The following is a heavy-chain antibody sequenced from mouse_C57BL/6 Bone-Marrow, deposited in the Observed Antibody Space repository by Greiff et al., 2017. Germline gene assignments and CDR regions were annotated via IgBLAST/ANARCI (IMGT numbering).Heavy chain of an antibody. CDR2: IYPRSGNT. V-gene: IGHV1-81*01. CDR1: GYTFTSYG. D-gene: IGHD1-1*01. CDR3: ARIPIYYYGSSPLFAY. Sequence: VQLVESGAELARPGASVKLSCKASGYTFTSYGISWVKQRTGQGLEWIGEIYPRSGNTYYNEKFKGKATLTADKSSSTAYMELRSLTSEDSAVYFCARIPIYYYGSSPLFAYWGQGTLVTVSA. J-gene: IGHJ3*01.